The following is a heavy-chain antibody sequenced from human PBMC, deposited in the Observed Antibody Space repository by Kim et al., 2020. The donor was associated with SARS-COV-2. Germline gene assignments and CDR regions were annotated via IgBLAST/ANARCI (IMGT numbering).Heavy chain of an antibody. CDR3: ARWTGGLDY. CDR1: GYTFTNYA. Sequence: ASVKVSCKASGYTFTNYAMHWVRQTPGQRLEWMGWINAGNGNTKYSQNFQGRVTINRDTSASTAYMELSSLRSEDTAVYYCARWTGGLDYWGQGTLVTVSS. J-gene: IGHJ4*02. D-gene: IGHD2-15*01. V-gene: IGHV1-3*01. CDR2: INAGNGNT.